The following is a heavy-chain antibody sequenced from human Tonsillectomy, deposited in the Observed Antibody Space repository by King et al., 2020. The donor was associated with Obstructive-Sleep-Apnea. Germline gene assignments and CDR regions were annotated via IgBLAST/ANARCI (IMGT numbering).Heavy chain of an antibody. CDR3: ARDPAGDYWKY. CDR1: GYIFTSYG. D-gene: IGHD4-17*01. V-gene: IGHV1-18*04. CDR2: ISAYNGNT. J-gene: IGHJ4*02. Sequence: VQLVESGAEVKKPGASVKVSCKASGYIFTSYGISWVRQAPGQGLEWMGWISAYNGNTNYAQKLQGRVTLTTDTSTSTAYIELRSLRSDDTAVYYCARDPAGDYWKYWGQGTLVTVSS.